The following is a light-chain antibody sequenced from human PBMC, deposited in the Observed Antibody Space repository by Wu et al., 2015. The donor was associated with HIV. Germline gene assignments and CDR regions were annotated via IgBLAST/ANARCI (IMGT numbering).Light chain of an antibody. CDR3: QQYNNWPPNT. CDR2: GAS. Sequence: EIVMTQSPATLSVSPGERATLSCRASQSVASNLAWYQQKPGQAPRLLIYGASTRATGVPDWISGSGSKTEFTLTISNVESEDFAVYYCQQYNNWPPNTFGQGTTLEIK. J-gene: IGKJ2*01. V-gene: IGKV3-15*01. CDR1: QSVASN.